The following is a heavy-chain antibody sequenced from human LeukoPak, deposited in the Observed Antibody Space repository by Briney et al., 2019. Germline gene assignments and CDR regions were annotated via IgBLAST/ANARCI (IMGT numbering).Heavy chain of an antibody. V-gene: IGHV3-15*01. CDR2: IKSKTDGGTT. CDR3: TTAGDSGWSSDAFDI. Sequence: GGSLRLSCAASGFTFSNAWMSWVRQAPGKGLEWVGRIKSKTDGGTTDYAAPVKGRFTISRDDSKNTLYLQMNGLKTEDTAVYYCTTAGDSGWSSDAFDIWGQGTMVTVSS. CDR1: GFTFSNAW. J-gene: IGHJ3*02. D-gene: IGHD6-19*01.